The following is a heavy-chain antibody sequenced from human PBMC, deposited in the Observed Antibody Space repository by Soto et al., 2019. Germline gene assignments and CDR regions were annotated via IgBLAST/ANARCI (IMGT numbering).Heavy chain of an antibody. V-gene: IGHV3-33*01. CDR2: IWYDGSNT. J-gene: IGHJ4*02. CDR1: GFIFSSLG. D-gene: IGHD7-27*01. Sequence: QVQLVESGGGVVQPGRSLRLSCAASGFIFSSLGMHWVRQAPGKGLEWVAHIWYDGSNTYYADSVKGRFTISRDNSRNTLYLQMYSLRAEDTAVYHCVRDLLGSGGHFDYWGQGTLVTVSS. CDR3: VRDLLGSGGHFDY.